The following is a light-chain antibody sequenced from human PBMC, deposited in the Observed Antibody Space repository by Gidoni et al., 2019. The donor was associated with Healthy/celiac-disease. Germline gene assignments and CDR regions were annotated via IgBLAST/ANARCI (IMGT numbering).Light chain of an antibody. Sequence: QSALTQPASVSGSPGQSITISCTGTSSDVGRYNYVSWYQQYQGKAPKPIIYDVNIRPSGVSNRFSGSKSGNTASLTISGLQAEDEADYYCTSYTSSETWVFGGGTKVTVL. J-gene: IGLJ3*02. CDR3: TSYTSSETWV. V-gene: IGLV2-14*01. CDR1: SSDVGRYNY. CDR2: DVN.